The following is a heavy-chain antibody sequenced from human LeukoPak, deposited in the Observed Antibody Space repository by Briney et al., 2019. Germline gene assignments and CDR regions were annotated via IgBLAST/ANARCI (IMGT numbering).Heavy chain of an antibody. CDR1: GFTFSNAW. CDR3: TTDSTPLADYDSSGYYEDY. D-gene: IGHD3-22*01. V-gene: IGHV3-15*01. J-gene: IGHJ4*02. CDR2: IKSKTDGGTI. Sequence: GGSLRLSCAASGFTFSNAWMSWVRQAPGKGLEWVGRIKSKTDGGTIDYAAPVKGRFTISRDDSKNTLYLQMNSLKTEDTAVYYCTTDSTPLADYDSSGYYEDYWGQGTLVTVSS.